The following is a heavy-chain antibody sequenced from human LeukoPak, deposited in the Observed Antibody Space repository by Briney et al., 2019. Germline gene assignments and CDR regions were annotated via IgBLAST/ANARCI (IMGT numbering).Heavy chain of an antibody. CDR3: ARGDYSNAYRHYYYMDV. CDR1: GFTSGSYT. V-gene: IGHV3-64*01. D-gene: IGHD4-11*01. Sequence: GGSLRLSCAASGFTSGSYTMHWVRQGPGKGLEYVSGISSSGGSTYYANSVKGRFTISRDNSKNTLYLQMGSLRAEDMAVYYCARGDYSNAYRHYYYMDVWGKGTTVTVSS. J-gene: IGHJ6*03. CDR2: ISSSGGST.